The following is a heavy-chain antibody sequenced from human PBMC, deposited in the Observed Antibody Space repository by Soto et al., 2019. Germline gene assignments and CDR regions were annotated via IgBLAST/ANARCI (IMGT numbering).Heavy chain of an antibody. CDR1: GFTFSYYG. CDR3: ARDADTTGHYSHFDL. J-gene: IGHJ4*02. V-gene: IGHV3-33*08. CDR2: MHTGGNEK. D-gene: IGHD3-9*01. Sequence: QVQLVESGGGVVQPGGSLRLSCAASGFTFSYYGFHWVRQAPGKGLEWVAVMHTGGNEKYYVGSGKGRFTVSRDDSRNMVYLEMSGLRAEDPAEYFCARDADTTGHYSHFDLWGRGALVAVS.